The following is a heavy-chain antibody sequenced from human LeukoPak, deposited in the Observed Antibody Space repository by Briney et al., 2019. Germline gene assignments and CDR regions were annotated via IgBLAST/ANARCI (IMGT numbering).Heavy chain of an antibody. CDR3: ARVVVVPAAMSDAFDI. D-gene: IGHD2-2*01. Sequence: GGSLRLSCAASGFTFSSYSMNWARQAPGKGLQWVSYITSSSSTIYYADSVKGRFTISRDNAKNSLYLQMNSLRAEDTAVYYCARVVVVPAAMSDAFDISGQGTMVTVSS. V-gene: IGHV3-48*01. CDR1: GFTFSSYS. CDR2: ITSSSSTI. J-gene: IGHJ3*02.